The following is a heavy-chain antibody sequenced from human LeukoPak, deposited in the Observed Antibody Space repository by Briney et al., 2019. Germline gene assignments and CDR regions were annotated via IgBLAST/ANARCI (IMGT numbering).Heavy chain of an antibody. V-gene: IGHV3-7*01. Sequence: PGGSLRLSCAASGFTFSTYGMTWVRQAPGKGLGWVANIRQDGSEKYYVDSVKGRFTISRDSAKKSLYLQMNNLRAEDTAVYYCARVPSGSFGSDWFDPWGQGTLVTVSS. CDR1: GFTFSTYG. CDR3: ARVPSGSFGSDWFDP. D-gene: IGHD1-26*01. CDR2: IRQDGSEK. J-gene: IGHJ5*02.